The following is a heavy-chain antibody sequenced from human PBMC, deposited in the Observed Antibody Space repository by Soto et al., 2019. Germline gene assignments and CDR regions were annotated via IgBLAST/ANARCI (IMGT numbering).Heavy chain of an antibody. D-gene: IGHD5-12*01. CDR3: VRVVAIPGYPDN. J-gene: IGHJ4*02. Sequence: QVQLVQSGAEVRQPASSVKVSCKTSGGTFSSYAISWVRQAPGQGLEWMGGIVPIVDTSTYAQKFQGRVTITADESTSTVYMELSILRSDDTAVYYCVRVVAIPGYPDNWRQGTLVTVSS. CDR1: GGTFSSYA. V-gene: IGHV1-69*12. CDR2: IVPIVDTS.